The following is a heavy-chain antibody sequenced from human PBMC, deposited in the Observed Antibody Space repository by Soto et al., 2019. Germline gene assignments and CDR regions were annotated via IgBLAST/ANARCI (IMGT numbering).Heavy chain of an antibody. CDR3: ASGFGAAVHAAHLDY. V-gene: IGHV3-33*01. CDR2: IWHDGSKE. CDR1: GFTFGTYG. Sequence: QVQLVESGGGVVQSGTSLRLSCAASGFTFGTYGMHWVRQAPGKRLEWLAVIWHDGSKENYADSVRGRFTISRDKYKDTVYLQMTSLRGEDTAVYYCASGFGAAVHAAHLDYWGQGTPVTVSS. D-gene: IGHD3-10*01. J-gene: IGHJ4*02.